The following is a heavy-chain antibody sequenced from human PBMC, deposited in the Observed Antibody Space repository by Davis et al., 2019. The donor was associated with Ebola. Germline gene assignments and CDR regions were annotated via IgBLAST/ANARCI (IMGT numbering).Heavy chain of an antibody. J-gene: IGHJ4*02. Sequence: SVQVPCKASGYTFTGYNTHWVRQAPGQGLEWMGWINPNSGGTNYAQKFQGRVTMTRDTSISTAYMELSTLRSEDTAVYYCARGRRGSYNLVYWGQGTLVTVSS. D-gene: IGHD5-24*01. CDR1: GYTFTGYN. CDR2: INPNSGGT. CDR3: ARGRRGSYNLVY. V-gene: IGHV1-2*02.